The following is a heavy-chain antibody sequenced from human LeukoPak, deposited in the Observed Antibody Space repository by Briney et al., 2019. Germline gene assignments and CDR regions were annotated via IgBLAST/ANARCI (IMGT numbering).Heavy chain of an antibody. Sequence: SETLSLTCTVSGGSIRSSSSDYWGWIRQPPGKGLEWIGSIYYSGSTYYNPSLKSRVTISVDTSKNQFSLKLSSVTAADTAVYYCAREGTAMVIRAFDIWGQGTMVTVSS. CDR3: AREGTAMVIRAFDI. J-gene: IGHJ3*02. CDR1: GGSIRSSSSDY. D-gene: IGHD5-18*01. CDR2: IYYSGST. V-gene: IGHV4-39*02.